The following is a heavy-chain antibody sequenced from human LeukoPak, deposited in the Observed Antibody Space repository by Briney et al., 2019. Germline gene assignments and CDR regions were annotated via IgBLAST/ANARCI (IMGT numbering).Heavy chain of an antibody. D-gene: IGHD4-17*01. CDR1: GFTFSSYG. CDR2: IWYDGSNK. V-gene: IGHV3-33*01. Sequence: GGSLRLSCAASGFTFSSYGMHWVRQAPGKGLEWVAVIWYDGSNKYYADSVKGRFAISRDNSKNTLYLQMNSLRAEDTAVYYCARGSDDYGDIDYWGQGTLVTVSS. CDR3: ARGSDDYGDIDY. J-gene: IGHJ4*02.